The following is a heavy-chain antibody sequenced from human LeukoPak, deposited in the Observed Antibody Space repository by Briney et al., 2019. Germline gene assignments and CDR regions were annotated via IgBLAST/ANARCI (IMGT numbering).Heavy chain of an antibody. CDR1: GFTFSMDA. CDR2: ISGSGGST. V-gene: IGHV3-23*01. D-gene: IGHD2-15*01. J-gene: IGHJ4*02. Sequence: GGCLRLSCAASGFTFSMDAMSWVRQAPGKWLEWVSAISGSGGSTYYGDSVKGRFTISRETSKNTLYLQMNSLRAEDPAVYYCAKWGCSGSSCYPFAYWGQGTRVTVSS. CDR3: AKWGCSGSSCYPFAY.